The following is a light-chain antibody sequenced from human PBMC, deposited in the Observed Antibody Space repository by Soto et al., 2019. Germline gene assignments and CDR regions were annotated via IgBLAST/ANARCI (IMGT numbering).Light chain of an antibody. CDR2: SNN. CDR3: AAWDDSLNGYV. V-gene: IGLV1-44*01. J-gene: IGLJ1*01. CDR1: SSNIGSNT. Sequence: SVLTQPPSASGTPGQRVTISCSGSSSNIGSNTVNWYQQLPGTAPKLLIYSNNQRPSGVPDRFSGSKSGTSASLAISWLQSEDEADYYCAAWDDSLNGYVFGAGTKV.